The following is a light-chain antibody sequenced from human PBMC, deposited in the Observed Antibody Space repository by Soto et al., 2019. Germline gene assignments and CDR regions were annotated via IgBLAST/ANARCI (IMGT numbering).Light chain of an antibody. V-gene: IGKV3-20*01. J-gene: IGKJ4*01. CDR2: GAS. CDR1: QSVSSH. Sequence: EIVLTQSPGTLSLSPGERATLSCRASQSVSSHLAWYQQRPGQGPRLLIYGASSRATGIPDRFSGSGSGTDFTLTISRLEPEDFALYYCQQYGNSPPLTFGGGTKVEIK. CDR3: QQYGNSPPLT.